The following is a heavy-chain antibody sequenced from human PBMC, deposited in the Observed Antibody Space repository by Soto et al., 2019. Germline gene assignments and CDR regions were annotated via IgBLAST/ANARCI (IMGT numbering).Heavy chain of an antibody. Sequence: PSGTLSLTCTVSGGSISSGDYYWSWIRQPPGKGLEWIGYIYYSGSTYYNPSLKSRVTMSVDTSKNQLSLKVSSVTAADTAVYYCASPPTNLDYGDDNWFDPWGQGSLVTVSS. CDR2: IYYSGST. CDR3: ASPPTNLDYGDDNWFDP. J-gene: IGHJ5*02. CDR1: GGSISSGDYY. D-gene: IGHD4-17*01. V-gene: IGHV4-30-4*01.